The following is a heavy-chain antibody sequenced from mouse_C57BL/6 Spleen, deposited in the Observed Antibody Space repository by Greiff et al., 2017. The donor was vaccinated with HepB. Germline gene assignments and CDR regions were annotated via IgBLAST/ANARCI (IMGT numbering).Heavy chain of an antibody. J-gene: IGHJ2*01. CDR3: ARIKKIVATYVDY. CDR1: GYTFTSYW. V-gene: IGHV1S81*02. CDR2: TNPTNGRT. Sequence: VQLQQSGAELVKAGASVKMSCKASGYTFTSYWMHWVKQRLGQGLEWFAETNPTNGRTYYNEKFKSKATLTVDKSSSTAYMLLSGPTFEDSAVYYCARIKKIVATYVDYWGQGTTLIDSS. D-gene: IGHD1-1*01.